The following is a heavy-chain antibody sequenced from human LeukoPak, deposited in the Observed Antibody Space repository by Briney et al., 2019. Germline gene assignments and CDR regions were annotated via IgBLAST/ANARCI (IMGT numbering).Heavy chain of an antibody. D-gene: IGHD2-2*01. Sequence: PSETLSLTCAVYGGSFSGYYWSWIRRPPGKGLEWIGEINHSGSTNYNPSLKSRVTISVDTSKNQFSLKLSSVTAADTAVYYCARIVPASLPYYYYGMDVWGQGTTVTVSS. CDR1: GGSFSGYY. V-gene: IGHV4-34*01. CDR3: ARIVPASLPYYYYGMDV. J-gene: IGHJ6*02. CDR2: INHSGST.